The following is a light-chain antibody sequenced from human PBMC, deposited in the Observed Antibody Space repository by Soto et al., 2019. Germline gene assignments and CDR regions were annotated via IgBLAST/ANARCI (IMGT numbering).Light chain of an antibody. CDR1: QSLLHSNGYNY. J-gene: IGKJ4*01. CDR3: MQALQSPLT. Sequence: DIVMTPSALSLPVTPGEPASISCRSSQSLLHSNGYNYLDWYLQKPWQSPQLLIYLGSNRASGGHDRFSVSGSGTDFTLKISRVEAEYVRLYYCMQALQSPLTSGGGTKVDIK. CDR2: LGS. V-gene: IGKV2-28*01.